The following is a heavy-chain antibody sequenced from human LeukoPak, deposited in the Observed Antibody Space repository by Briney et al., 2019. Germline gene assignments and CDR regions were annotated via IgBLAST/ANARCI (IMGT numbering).Heavy chain of an antibody. CDR2: INPNSGGT. V-gene: IGHV1-2*04. D-gene: IGHD3-10*01. CDR1: GYTFTGYY. Sequence: GASVKVSCKASGYTFTGYYMHWVRQAPGQGLEWMGWINPNSGGTNYAQKFQGWVTMTRDTSISTAYMELSRLRSDDTAVYYCARGMLLWFGEPGSPPSLYYYYYYGMDVWGQGTTVTVSS. CDR3: ARGMLLWFGEPGSPPSLYYYYYYGMDV. J-gene: IGHJ6*02.